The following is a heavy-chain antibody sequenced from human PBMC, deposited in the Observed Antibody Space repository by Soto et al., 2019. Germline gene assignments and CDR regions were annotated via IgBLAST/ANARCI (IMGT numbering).Heavy chain of an antibody. V-gene: IGHV4-30-2*01. J-gene: IGHJ6*02. CDR3: ARVGGRLLWFGELWDYYYGMDV. CDR1: GDTISTGGYT. Sequence: SETLSLTCDVSGDTISTGGYTWARIRQPPGKALEWIGHTYHSGSPYYNPSLKSRVTISVDTSKNQFSLKLSSVTAADTAVYYCARVGGRLLWFGELWDYYYGMDVWGQGTTVTVSS. CDR2: TYHSGSP. D-gene: IGHD3-10*01.